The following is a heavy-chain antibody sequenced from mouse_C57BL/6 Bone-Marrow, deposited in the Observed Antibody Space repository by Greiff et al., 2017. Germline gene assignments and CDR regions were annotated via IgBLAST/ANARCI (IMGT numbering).Heavy chain of an antibody. CDR2: IDPENGDT. J-gene: IGHJ3*01. CDR1: GFNIKDDY. D-gene: IGHD2-4*01. Sequence: VQLQQSGAELVRPGASVKLSCTASGFNIKDDYMHWVKQRPEQGLEWIGWIDPENGDTEYASKFQGKATITADPSSNTAYLQRSSLRSEDTAVYYVTCYDEYDEESWFAYGGQGTLVTVSA. CDR3: TCYDEYDEESWFAY. V-gene: IGHV14-4*01.